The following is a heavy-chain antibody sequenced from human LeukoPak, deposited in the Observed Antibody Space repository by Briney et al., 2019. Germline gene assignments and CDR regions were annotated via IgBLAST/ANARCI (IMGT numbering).Heavy chain of an antibody. J-gene: IGHJ3*02. Sequence: QPGGSLRLSCAASGFTFRSYEMNWVRQAPGKGLEWVSIIWYDGSYKYYAASVKGRFTVSRDNSKNTLYLQLNSLTAEDTAVYYCARGNSDAFDIWGQGTMVTVSS. D-gene: IGHD4-23*01. CDR3: ARGNSDAFDI. V-gene: IGHV3-33*08. CDR1: GFTFRSYE. CDR2: IWYDGSYK.